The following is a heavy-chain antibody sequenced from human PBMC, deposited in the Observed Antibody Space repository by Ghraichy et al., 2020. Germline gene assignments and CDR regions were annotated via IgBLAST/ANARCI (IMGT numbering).Heavy chain of an antibody. J-gene: IGHJ5*02. CDR1: DFSFSTYW. CDR2: IKEDGSEK. V-gene: IGHV3-7*01. CDR3: AREFFGTDH. D-gene: IGHD3-10*01. Sequence: GGSLRLSCEASDFSFSTYWMAWVRQSPGKGLEWVANIKEDGSEKHYVDSVKGRFTISRDNDENSLFLQMNSLRVDDTAVYYCAREFFGTDHWGQGTLVTVSS.